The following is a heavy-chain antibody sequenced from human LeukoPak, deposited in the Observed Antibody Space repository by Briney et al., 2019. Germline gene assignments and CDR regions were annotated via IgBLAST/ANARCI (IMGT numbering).Heavy chain of an antibody. V-gene: IGHV3-30-3*01. CDR3: ARNGESSGYLTDFDY. D-gene: IGHD3-22*01. J-gene: IGHJ4*02. CDR2: ISYDGSNK. Sequence: GRSLRLSCAASGFTFSSYAVHWVRQPPGRGLEWVAVISYDGSNKYYADSVKGRFTISRDNSKNTLYLQMNSLRAEDTAVYYCARNGESSGYLTDFDYWGQGTLVTVSS. CDR1: GFTFSSYA.